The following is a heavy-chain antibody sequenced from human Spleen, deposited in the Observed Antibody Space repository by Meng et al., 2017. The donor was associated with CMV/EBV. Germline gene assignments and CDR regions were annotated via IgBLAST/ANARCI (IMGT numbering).Heavy chain of an antibody. D-gene: IGHD2-2*01. J-gene: IGHJ5*02. Sequence: TDRSYAVSWVRQAPGQGLEWMGGIIPVFGTANYAQKFRGRVTITTDESTSTGYMELSSLRSEDTAVYYCARVNYCSSSSCYWGWFDPWGQGTLVTVSS. CDR2: IIPVFGTA. CDR1: TDRSYA. V-gene: IGHV1-69*05. CDR3: ARVNYCSSSSCYWGWFDP.